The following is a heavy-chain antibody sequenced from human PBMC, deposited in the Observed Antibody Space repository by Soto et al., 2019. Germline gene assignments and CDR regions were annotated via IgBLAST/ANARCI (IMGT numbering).Heavy chain of an antibody. V-gene: IGHV3-15*07. Sequence: GSLRLSCAASGFTFSNAWMNWVRQAPGKGLEWVGRIKSKTDGGTTDYAAPVKGRFTISRDDSKNTLYLQMNSLKTEDTAVYYCTTTYGSGSHYYYYYGMDVWGQGTTVTVSS. D-gene: IGHD3-10*01. CDR2: IKSKTDGGTT. J-gene: IGHJ6*02. CDR3: TTTYGSGSHYYYYYGMDV. CDR1: GFTFSNAW.